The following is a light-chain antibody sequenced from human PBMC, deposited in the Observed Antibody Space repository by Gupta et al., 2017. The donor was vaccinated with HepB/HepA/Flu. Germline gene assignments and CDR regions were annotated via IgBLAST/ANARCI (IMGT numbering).Light chain of an antibody. Sequence: SVLTQPPSVSGAPGPRVPISCTGISSNIGAGYDVHWYQQLPGTAPKLLIYANSKRPAGVPDGFSGSKAGTAASLAITGHKVEEEADYYGQAYDSSRSVVFGGGTKLTVL. CDR3: QAYDSSRSVV. CDR2: ANS. V-gene: IGLV1-40*01. CDR1: SSNIGAGYD. J-gene: IGLJ2*01.